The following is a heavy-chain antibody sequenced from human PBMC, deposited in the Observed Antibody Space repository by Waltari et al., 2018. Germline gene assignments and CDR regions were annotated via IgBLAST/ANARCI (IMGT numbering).Heavy chain of an antibody. J-gene: IGHJ6*02. Sequence: EVQLLESGGGLVQPGGSLRLSCAASGFSFSSYAMSWVRQGPGQGLDGVSGISGSGGSTYYADSVKGRFTISRDNSKNTLYLQMNSLRAEDTAVYYCAKEQHYYDSSGYYYYYYGMDVWGQGTTVTVSS. CDR1: GFSFSSYA. V-gene: IGHV3-23*01. D-gene: IGHD3-22*01. CDR2: ISGSGGST. CDR3: AKEQHYYDSSGYYYYYYGMDV.